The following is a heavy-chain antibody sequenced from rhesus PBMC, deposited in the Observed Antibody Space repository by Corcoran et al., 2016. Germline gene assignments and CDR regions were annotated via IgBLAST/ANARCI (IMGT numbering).Heavy chain of an antibody. CDR2: INGNSGRT. V-gene: IGHV4-80*01. J-gene: IGHJ4*01. Sequence: QVQLQESGPGLVKPSETLSLTCAVSGGSFSSYWWSGIRQPPGNGLEWMAEINGNSGRTNSNPPLKSRVTMSKAASKNQFSLKLSSVTAADTAVYYCASPRTVGQIAYWGQGVLVTVSS. D-gene: IGHD3-3*01. CDR1: GGSFSSYW. CDR3: ASPRTVGQIAY.